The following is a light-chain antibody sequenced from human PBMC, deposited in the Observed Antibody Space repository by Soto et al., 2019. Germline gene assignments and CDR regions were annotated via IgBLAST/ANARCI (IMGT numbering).Light chain of an antibody. J-gene: IGKJ3*01. V-gene: IGKV1-39*01. CDR1: QSISSY. CDR2: AAS. CDR3: QQSYSTPLT. Sequence: DIQMTQSPSSLSASVGDRVTITCRASQSISSYLNWYQQKPGQAPKLLIYAASSLQSGVPSRFSGSGSETDFTLTISSLQPEDFATYYCQQSYSTPLTFGPGTKVDIK.